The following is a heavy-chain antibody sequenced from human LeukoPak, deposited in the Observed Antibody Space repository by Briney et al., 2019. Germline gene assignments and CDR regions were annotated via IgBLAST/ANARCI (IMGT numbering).Heavy chain of an antibody. J-gene: IGHJ4*02. CDR3: ASGYSYDLFDY. Sequence: PSETLSLTCTVSDYSINSGYSWGWIRQPPGKGLEWIGSIYHSGSTYYNPSLKSRVTISVDTSKNQFSLKLSSVTAADTAVYYCASGYSYDLFDYWGQGTLVTVSS. V-gene: IGHV4-38-2*02. D-gene: IGHD5-18*01. CDR1: DYSINSGYS. CDR2: IYHSGST.